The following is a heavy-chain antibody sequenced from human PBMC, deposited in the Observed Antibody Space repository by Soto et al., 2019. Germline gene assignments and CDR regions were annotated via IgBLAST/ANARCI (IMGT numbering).Heavy chain of an antibody. J-gene: IGHJ5*02. CDR2: INHSGST. CDR3: ARGRAGKNWFDP. Sequence: SETLSLTCAVYGGSFSGYYWSWIRQPPGKGLEWIGEINHSGSTNYNPSLKSRVTISVDTSKNQFSLKLSSVTAADTAVYYCARGRAGKNWFDPWGQGTLVTVPS. CDR1: GGSFSGYY. D-gene: IGHD6-19*01. V-gene: IGHV4-34*01.